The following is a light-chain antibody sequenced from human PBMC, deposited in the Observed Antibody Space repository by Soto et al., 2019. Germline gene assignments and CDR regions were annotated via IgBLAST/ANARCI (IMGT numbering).Light chain of an antibody. CDR1: SSNIGSNT. CDR2: SDN. Sequence: QPVLTQPPSASETPGQRVTISCSGSSSNIGSNTVNWYQQLPGTAPKLLIYSDNQRPSGVPDRFSGSKSGTSASLAISGLQSEDEADYYCAAWDDSLSVVFGGGTKLTVL. V-gene: IGLV1-44*01. J-gene: IGLJ2*01. CDR3: AAWDDSLSVV.